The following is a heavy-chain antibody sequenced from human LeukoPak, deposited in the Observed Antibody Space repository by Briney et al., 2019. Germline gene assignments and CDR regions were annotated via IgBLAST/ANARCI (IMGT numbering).Heavy chain of an antibody. V-gene: IGHV4-59*01. CDR3: AREGRQDYVYLDH. Sequence: SETLSLTCTVSGGSISSYYWSWIRQPPGKGLEWIGYINYSGSTNYNPSLKSRVTMSVDTSKNQFSLKLSSVTAADTAMYYCAREGRQDYVYLDHWGQGSLVTVSS. D-gene: IGHD4-17*01. CDR1: GGSISSYY. CDR2: INYSGST. J-gene: IGHJ4*02.